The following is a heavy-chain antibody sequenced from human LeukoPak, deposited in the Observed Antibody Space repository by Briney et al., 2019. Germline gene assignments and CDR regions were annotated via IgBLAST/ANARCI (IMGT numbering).Heavy chain of an antibody. CDR3: ARGSYGSGSYNLAPYYFDY. CDR1: DGSFSDYY. V-gene: IGHV4-34*01. D-gene: IGHD3-10*01. J-gene: IGHJ4*02. CDR2: INHSGNT. Sequence: SETLSLTCGVYDGSFSDYYWSWIRQPPGKGLEWIGEINHSGNTNYNPSLKSRVTISVDTSKKQFSLKLGSVTAADTAVYYCARGSYGSGSYNLAPYYFDYWGQGTLVTVSS.